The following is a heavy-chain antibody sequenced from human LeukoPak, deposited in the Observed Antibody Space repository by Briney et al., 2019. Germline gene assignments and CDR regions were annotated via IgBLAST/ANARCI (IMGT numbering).Heavy chain of an antibody. Sequence: VQPGRSLRLSCAASGLTFSSYGMHWVRQAPGKGLEWVAVIWYDGSNKYYADSVKGRFTISRDNSKNTLYLQMNSLRAEDTAVYYCARDTWRAVAGIPFDYWGQGTLVTVSS. CDR2: IWYDGSNK. CDR1: GLTFSSYG. CDR3: ARDTWRAVAGIPFDY. V-gene: IGHV3-33*01. D-gene: IGHD6-19*01. J-gene: IGHJ4*02.